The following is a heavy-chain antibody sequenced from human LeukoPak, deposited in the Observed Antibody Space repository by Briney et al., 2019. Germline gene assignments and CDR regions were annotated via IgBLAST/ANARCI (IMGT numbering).Heavy chain of an antibody. CDR1: GFTFSSYD. Sequence: GGSLRLSCAASGFTFSSYDMSWVRQAPGKGLEWASCLSSSGGSTLYADSVRGRFTISRDNSKNTLYLQMNSLRAEDTAVYYCAASPYSGTSPYYYFYYMDVWGKGTTVTVSS. CDR3: AASPYSGTSPYYYFYYMDV. D-gene: IGHD2-2*01. V-gene: IGHV3-23*01. J-gene: IGHJ6*03. CDR2: LSSSGGST.